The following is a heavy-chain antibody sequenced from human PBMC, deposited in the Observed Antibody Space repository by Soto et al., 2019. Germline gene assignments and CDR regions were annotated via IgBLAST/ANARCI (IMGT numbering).Heavy chain of an antibody. J-gene: IGHJ4*02. CDR2: IKQDGSEK. Sequence: EVQLLESGGGLVQPGGSLRLSCAASGFTFSTYWMSWVRQAPGKGLEWVANIKQDGSEKYYVDSVKGRFTVSSDNAKNSLFLQMNSLRAEDTAVYYCARDNWNDYWGQGTLVTVSS. CDR3: ARDNWNDY. D-gene: IGHD1-20*01. CDR1: GFTFSTYW. V-gene: IGHV3-7*01.